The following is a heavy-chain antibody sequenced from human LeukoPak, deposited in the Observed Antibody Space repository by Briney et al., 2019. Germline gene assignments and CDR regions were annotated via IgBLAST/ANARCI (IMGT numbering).Heavy chain of an antibody. V-gene: IGHV4-59*01. J-gene: IGHJ4*02. D-gene: IGHD6-6*01. CDR1: SGSFSAYY. CDR3: ARGGSRSYTSSTLDY. CDR2: VYYSGST. Sequence: PSETLSLTCTVSSGSFSAYYWNWIRQPPGKGLEWIGSVYYSGSTNYNPPLMSRVTISVDTSKNRFPLNLSSVTAADTAVYYCARGGSRSYTSSTLDYWGQGTLVTVSS.